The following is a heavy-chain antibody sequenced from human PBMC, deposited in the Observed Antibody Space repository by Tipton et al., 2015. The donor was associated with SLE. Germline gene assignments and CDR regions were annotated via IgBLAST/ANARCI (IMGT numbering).Heavy chain of an antibody. D-gene: IGHD6-19*01. J-gene: IGHJ2*01. CDR1: GGSFSGYF. CDR2: INHRGTT. Sequence: TLSLTCGVSGGSFSGYFWSWLRQTPGKGLEWRGEINHRGTTNDNPSLKSRVSISVDSSKNQFSLKLNSVTAADTAVYYCARGVRIAVVKGWYFDLWGRGTLVTVSS. V-gene: IGHV4-34*01. CDR3: ARGVRIAVVKGWYFDL.